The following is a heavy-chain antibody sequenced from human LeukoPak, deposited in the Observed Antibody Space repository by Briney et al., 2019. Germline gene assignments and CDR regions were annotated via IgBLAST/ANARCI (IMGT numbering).Heavy chain of an antibody. J-gene: IGHJ4*02. Sequence: PGGSLRLSCAASGFTFSSYWMSWVRQAPGTGLEWVSAISGTGVNTYYADTVKGRFTISRDNSKNTLHLQMTNLRAEDTAVYYCAKGPLIEVAGTTWDYWGQGTLVTVSS. CDR3: AKGPLIEVAGTTWDY. CDR2: ISGTGVNT. D-gene: IGHD6-19*01. V-gene: IGHV3-23*01. CDR1: GFTFSSYW.